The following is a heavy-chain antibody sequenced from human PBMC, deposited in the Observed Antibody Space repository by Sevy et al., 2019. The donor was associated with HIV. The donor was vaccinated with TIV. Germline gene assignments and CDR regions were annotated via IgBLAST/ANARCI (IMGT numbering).Heavy chain of an antibody. CDR2: ISYDGSNK. J-gene: IGHJ6*02. CDR3: ANSDIVVVPAAITPYYYYGMDV. Sequence: GGSLRLSCAASGFTFSSYGMHWVRQAPGKGLEWVAVISYDGSNKYYAASVKGRFTISRDNSKNTLYLQMNSLRAEDTAVYYCANSDIVVVPAAITPYYYYGMDVWGQGTTVTVSS. CDR1: GFTFSSYG. D-gene: IGHD2-2*02. V-gene: IGHV3-30*18.